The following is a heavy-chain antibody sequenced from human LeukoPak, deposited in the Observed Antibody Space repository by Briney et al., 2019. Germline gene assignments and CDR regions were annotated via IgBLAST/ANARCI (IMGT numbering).Heavy chain of an antibody. V-gene: IGHV3-48*03. J-gene: IGHJ4*02. CDR1: GFTFSSYE. CDR3: ARTRGYSYGHDY. CDR2: ISSSGSTI. Sequence: PGGSLRLSCAASGFTFSSYEMNWVRQAPGKGLEWVSYISSSGSTIYYADSVKGRFTISRDNAKNSLYLQMNSLRAEDTAVYYCARTRGYSYGHDYWGQGTLVTVSS. D-gene: IGHD5-18*01.